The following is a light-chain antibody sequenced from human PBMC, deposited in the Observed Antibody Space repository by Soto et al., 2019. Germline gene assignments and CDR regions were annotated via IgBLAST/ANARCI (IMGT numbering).Light chain of an antibody. Sequence: DLQMTQSPSSLSASVGDRVTITCRTSERISRYLNWYQQKLGKAPKLLIYGASSLQSGVPSRFSGSGSGTDFTLTISSLQPEDFATYYCQQCFSTSWTFGQGTKVEIK. J-gene: IGKJ1*01. CDR1: ERISRY. CDR3: QQCFSTSWT. V-gene: IGKV1-39*01. CDR2: GAS.